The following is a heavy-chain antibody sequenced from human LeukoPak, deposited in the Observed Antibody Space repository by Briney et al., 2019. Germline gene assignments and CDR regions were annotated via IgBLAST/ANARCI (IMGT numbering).Heavy chain of an antibody. J-gene: IGHJ4*02. D-gene: IGHD4-17*01. CDR3: AREKSYGADFDY. Sequence: PGGSLRLSCGGSGFTFDEYALHWVRQAPGKGLEWVANIKRDGNEKYYVDSVKGRFTISRDNAKNSLYLQMNSLRAEDTAVYYCAREKSYGADFDYWGQGTLVTVSS. V-gene: IGHV3-7*03. CDR1: GFTFDEYA. CDR2: IKRDGNEK.